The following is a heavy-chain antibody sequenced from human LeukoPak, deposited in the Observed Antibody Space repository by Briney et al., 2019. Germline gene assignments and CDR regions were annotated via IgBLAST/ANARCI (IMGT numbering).Heavy chain of an antibody. CDR3: ARDQYSGHWFYAFDI. J-gene: IGHJ3*02. Sequence: GGSLRLSCAASGFTFSSYSMNWVRQAPGKGLEWVSYISSSISTKYYADSVKGRFTISRDNAKNSLYLQMNSLRDGDTAVYYCARDQYSGHWFYAFDIWGQGTMVTVSS. CDR2: ISSSISTK. V-gene: IGHV3-48*02. CDR1: GFTFSSYS. D-gene: IGHD6-19*01.